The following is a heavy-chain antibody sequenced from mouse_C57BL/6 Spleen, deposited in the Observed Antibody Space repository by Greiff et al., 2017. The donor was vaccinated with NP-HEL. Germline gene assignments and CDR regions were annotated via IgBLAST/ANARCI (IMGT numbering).Heavy chain of an antibody. Sequence: EVQLQQSGPELVKPGDSVKISCKASGYSFTGYFMNWVMQSHGKSLEWIGRINPYNGDTFYNQKFKGKATLTVDKSSSTAHMELGSLTSEDSAFYYCARGYGSSPAWFAYWGQGTLVTVSA. V-gene: IGHV1-20*01. CDR2: INPYNGDT. J-gene: IGHJ3*01. CDR3: ARGYGSSPAWFAY. CDR1: GYSFTGYF. D-gene: IGHD1-1*01.